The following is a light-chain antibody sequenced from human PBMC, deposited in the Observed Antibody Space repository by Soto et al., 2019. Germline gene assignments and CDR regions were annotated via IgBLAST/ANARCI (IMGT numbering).Light chain of an antibody. V-gene: IGLV1-40*01. CDR3: QAYDTTLSISVV. Sequence: QSVLTQPPSVSGAPGQGITISCTGSSSNIGAGYDVHWYQQLPGTAPRLVIFGTSNRPSGVPDRFSGSKSGTSASLAITGLQAEDEADYYCQAYDTTLSISVVFGGGTKVTVL. J-gene: IGLJ2*01. CDR1: SSNIGAGYD. CDR2: GTS.